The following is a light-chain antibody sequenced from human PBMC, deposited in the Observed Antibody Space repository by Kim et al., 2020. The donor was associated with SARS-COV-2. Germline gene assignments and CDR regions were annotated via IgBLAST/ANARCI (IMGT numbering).Light chain of an antibody. Sequence: AWGQTVRVTCQGDSLRTYYASWYQQKPGQAPVLVIYGKNNRPSGIPDRFSGSSSGNTASLTITGAQAEDEADYYCKSRDSSGTHLVFGGGTQLTVL. CDR1: SLRTYY. CDR2: GKN. J-gene: IGLJ2*01. CDR3: KSRDSSGTHLV. V-gene: IGLV3-19*01.